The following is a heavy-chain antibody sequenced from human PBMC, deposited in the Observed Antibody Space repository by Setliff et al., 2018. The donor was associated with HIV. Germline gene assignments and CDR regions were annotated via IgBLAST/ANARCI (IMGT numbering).Heavy chain of an antibody. V-gene: IGHV3-48*03. CDR2: ISSSGSTI. CDR1: GFTFSGYA. Sequence: PGGSLRLSCAASGFTFSGYAMTWVRQAPGKGLEWVSYISSSGSTIYYADSVKGRFTISRDNAKNSLYLQMNSLRAEDTAVYYCARDGREQHPDAFDIWGQGTMVTVSS. CDR3: ARDGREQHPDAFDI. D-gene: IGHD6-13*01. J-gene: IGHJ3*02.